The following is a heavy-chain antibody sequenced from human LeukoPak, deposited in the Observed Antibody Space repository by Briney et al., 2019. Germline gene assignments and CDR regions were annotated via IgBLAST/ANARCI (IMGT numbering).Heavy chain of an antibody. V-gene: IGHV3-30*18. CDR2: ISYEGGTQ. D-gene: IGHD3-10*01. J-gene: IGHJ5*02. Sequence: PGGSLRLSCAASGVTLSPYGMHWVRQAPGKGLEWVAVISYEGGTQHYADSVKGRFIISRDNPRNTLYLQMNILRTEDTAVYYCAKEGTPQVSTWYDLWGQGTQDIVSS. CDR1: GVTLSPYG. CDR3: AKEGTPQVSTWYDL.